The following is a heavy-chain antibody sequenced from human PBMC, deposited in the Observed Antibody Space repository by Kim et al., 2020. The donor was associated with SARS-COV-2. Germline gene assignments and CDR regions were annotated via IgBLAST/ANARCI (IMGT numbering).Heavy chain of an antibody. CDR3: ARDLVHCSSTSCYFVSYYYYYYGMDV. J-gene: IGHJ6*02. V-gene: IGHV3-48*02. CDR2: ISSSSSTI. D-gene: IGHD2-2*01. Sequence: GGSLRLSCAASGFTFSSYSMNWVRQAPGKGLEWVSYISSSSSTIYYADSVKGRFTISRDNAKNSLYLQMNSLRDEDTAVYYCARDLVHCSSTSCYFVSYYYYYYGMDVWGQGTTVTVSS. CDR1: GFTFSSYS.